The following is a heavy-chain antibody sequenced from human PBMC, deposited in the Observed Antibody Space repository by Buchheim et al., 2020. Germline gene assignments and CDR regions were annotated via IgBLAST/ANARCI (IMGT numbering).Heavy chain of an antibody. D-gene: IGHD3-22*01. Sequence: EVQLVESGGGLVKPGGSLRLSCAASGFTFSSYSMNWVRQAPGKGLEWVSSISSSSSYIYYADSVKGRFTISRDNAKNSLYLQMNSLRAEDTAVYYCARDQHLATYYYDSSGYYGRGYFDYWGQGTL. CDR1: GFTFSSYS. CDR2: ISSSSSYI. CDR3: ARDQHLATYYYDSSGYYGRGYFDY. J-gene: IGHJ4*02. V-gene: IGHV3-21*01.